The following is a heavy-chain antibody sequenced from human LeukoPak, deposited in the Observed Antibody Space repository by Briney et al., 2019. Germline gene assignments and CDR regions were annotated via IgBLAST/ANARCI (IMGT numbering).Heavy chain of an antibody. CDR2: ISAYNGNT. CDR3: AGLYCSSTSCSFMDV. V-gene: IGHV1-18*01. CDR1: GYIFTGYY. Sequence: ASVKVSCKTSGYIFTGYYIHWVRQAPGQGLEWMGWISAYNGNTNYAQKLQGRVTMTTDTSTSTAYMELRSLRSDDTAVYYCAGLYCSSTSCSFMDVWGKGTTVTVSS. J-gene: IGHJ6*03. D-gene: IGHD2-2*01.